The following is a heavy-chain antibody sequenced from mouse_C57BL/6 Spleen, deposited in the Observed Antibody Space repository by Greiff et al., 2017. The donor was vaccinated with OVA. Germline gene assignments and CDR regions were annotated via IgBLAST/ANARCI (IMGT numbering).Heavy chain of an antibody. CDR1: GYTFTGYW. V-gene: IGHV1-9*01. CDR3: ARRGPHYYARDY. Sequence: QVQLQQSGAELMKPGASVKLSCTATGYTFTGYWIEWVTQRPGHGLEWIGEILTGSGSTNYTEKFKGKVTFTADKSSNTAYMQLSSLTTEDSAIDYCARRGPHYYARDYWGQGTSVTVSS. J-gene: IGHJ4*01. CDR2: ILTGSGST.